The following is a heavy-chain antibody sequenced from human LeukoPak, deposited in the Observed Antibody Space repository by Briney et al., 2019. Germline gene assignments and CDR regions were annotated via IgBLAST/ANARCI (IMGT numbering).Heavy chain of an antibody. V-gene: IGHV3-30*03. CDR2: ISYDGSNK. CDR3: ATDSAPDY. J-gene: IGHJ4*02. Sequence: PGGSLRLSCAASGFTFSNYGMHWVRQAPGKGLEWVTIISYDGSNKYYSDSVKGRFTISRDNSKNTLYPQMNSLRAEDTAVYYCATDSAPDYWGQGTLVTVSS. CDR1: GFTFSNYG.